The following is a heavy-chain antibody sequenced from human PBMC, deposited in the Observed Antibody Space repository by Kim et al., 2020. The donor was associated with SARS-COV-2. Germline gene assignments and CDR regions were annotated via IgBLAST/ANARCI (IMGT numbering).Heavy chain of an antibody. CDR2: MNPGGST. V-gene: IGHV1-46*01. Sequence: ASVKVSCKASGFTIAAYHIHWVRQAPGQGLEWLGLMNPGGSTDYAQTFGGRLIISRDTSTNTVYMELGSLTSEDTAIYYCAKESESTDVWGQGTTVSVSS. CDR3: AKESESTDV. CDR1: GFTIAAYH. J-gene: IGHJ6*02.